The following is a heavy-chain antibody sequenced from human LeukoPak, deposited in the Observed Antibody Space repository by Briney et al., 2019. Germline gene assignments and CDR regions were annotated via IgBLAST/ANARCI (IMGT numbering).Heavy chain of an antibody. Sequence: GESLKISCKGSGYSFTSYWIGWVRRMPGKGLEWMGIIYPGDSDTRYSPSFQGQVTISADKSISTAYLQWSSLKASDTAMYYCARHIQSGGAPASGVYWGQGTLVTVSS. CDR2: IYPGDSDT. CDR3: ARHIQSGGAPASGVY. J-gene: IGHJ4*01. D-gene: IGHD1-26*01. V-gene: IGHV5-51*01. CDR1: GYSFTSYW.